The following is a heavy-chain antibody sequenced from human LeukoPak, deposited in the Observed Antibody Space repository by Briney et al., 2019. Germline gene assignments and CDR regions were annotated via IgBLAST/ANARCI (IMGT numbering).Heavy chain of an antibody. CDR1: GYTFTGYY. J-gene: IGHJ6*03. CDR2: INPNSGGT. CDR3: ARDGFLGYYYYMDV. D-gene: IGHD3-10*01. V-gene: IGHV1-2*02. Sequence: ASVKVSCKASGYTFTGYYMHWVRQAPGQGLEWMGWINPNSGGTNYAQKFQGRVTMTRDTSISTAYMELSRLRSDDTAVYYCARDGFLGYYYYMDVWGQGTLVTVSS.